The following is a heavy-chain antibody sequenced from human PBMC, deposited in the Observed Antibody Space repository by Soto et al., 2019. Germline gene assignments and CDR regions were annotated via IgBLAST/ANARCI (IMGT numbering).Heavy chain of an antibody. CDR3: ARGRVGTNNYYYYGMDV. Sequence: ASVKVSCKASGYTFTSYYMHWVRQAPGQGLEWMGIINPSGGSTSYAQKFQGRVTMTRDTSTSTAYMELSSLRSEDTAVYYCARGRVGTNNYYYYGMDVWGQGTTVTVSS. CDR2: INPSGGST. D-gene: IGHD2-2*01. CDR1: GYTFTSYY. V-gene: IGHV1-46*01. J-gene: IGHJ6*02.